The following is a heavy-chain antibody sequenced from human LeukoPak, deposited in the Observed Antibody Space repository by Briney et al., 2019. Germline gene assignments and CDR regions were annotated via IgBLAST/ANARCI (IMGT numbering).Heavy chain of an antibody. Sequence: GGSLRLSCAASGFTFSSYAMSWVRQAPGKGLEWVSAISGSGGSTYYADSVKGRFTISRDNSKNTLYMQMNSLRAEDTAVYYCAFNGGDSDYGDYANAFDIWGQGTMVTVSS. CDR3: AFNGGDSDYGDYANAFDI. CDR2: ISGSGGST. CDR1: GFTFSSYA. D-gene: IGHD4-17*01. J-gene: IGHJ3*02. V-gene: IGHV3-23*01.